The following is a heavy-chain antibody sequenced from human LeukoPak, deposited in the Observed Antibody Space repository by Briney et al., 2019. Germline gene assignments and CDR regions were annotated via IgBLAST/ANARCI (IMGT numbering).Heavy chain of an antibody. Sequence: PGGSLRLSCVASGFTFSSYAMHWVRPAPGKGLEWVANIKEDGSDKYYVDSVKGRFTVSRDNAKNSVFLQMISLRDEDTGLYFCARAPLVVSRQYHYGLDVWGQGTTVTVSS. V-gene: IGHV3-7*01. D-gene: IGHD3-16*01. J-gene: IGHJ6*02. CDR3: ARAPLVVSRQYHYGLDV. CDR2: IKEDGSDK. CDR1: GFTFSSYA.